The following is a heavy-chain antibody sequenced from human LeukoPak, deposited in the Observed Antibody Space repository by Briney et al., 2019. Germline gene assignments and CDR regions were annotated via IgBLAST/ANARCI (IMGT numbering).Heavy chain of an antibody. J-gene: IGHJ6*03. Sequence: SETLSLTCTVSGGSISNYYWSWIRQPAGKGLEWIGRIYSSGSTNYNPSLESRVTISVDTSKNQFSLRLTSVTAADTAVYYCARIITYYYYMDVWGKGTTVTVSS. CDR3: ARIITYYYYMDV. D-gene: IGHD3-16*01. CDR2: IYSSGST. CDR1: GGSISNYY. V-gene: IGHV4-4*07.